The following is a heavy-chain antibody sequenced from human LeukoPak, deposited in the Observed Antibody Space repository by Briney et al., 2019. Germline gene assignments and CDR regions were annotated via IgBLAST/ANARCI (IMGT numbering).Heavy chain of an antibody. Sequence: SETLSLTCAVYGGSFSGYYWSWIRQSPGKGLEWIGEINHSGSTNYNPSLKSRVTISVDTSKNQFSLKLSSVTAADTAVYYCARGFPEGVRGVIFDYWGQGTLVTVSS. J-gene: IGHJ4*02. CDR3: ARGFPEGVRGVIFDY. D-gene: IGHD3-10*01. CDR1: GGSFSGYY. V-gene: IGHV4-34*01. CDR2: INHSGST.